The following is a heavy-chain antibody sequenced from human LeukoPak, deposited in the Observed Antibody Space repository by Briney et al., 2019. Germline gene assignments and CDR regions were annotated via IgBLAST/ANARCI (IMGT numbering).Heavy chain of an antibody. CDR3: ARDRRGYGMDV. CDR1: GDSIISSSYY. CDR2: IYYSGGT. Sequence: SETLSLTCTVSGDSIISSSYYWAWIRQPPGKGLEWIGTIYYSGGTSYNPSLKSRFTISVDTSKNRFSLKLSSVTAADTAVYYCARDRRGYGMDVWGQGTTVTVSS. J-gene: IGHJ6*02. V-gene: IGHV4-39*07.